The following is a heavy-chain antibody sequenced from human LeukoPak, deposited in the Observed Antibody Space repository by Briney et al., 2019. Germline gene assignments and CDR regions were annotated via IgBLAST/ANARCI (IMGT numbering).Heavy chain of an antibody. V-gene: IGHV3-21*05. CDR2: ISSSSSYI. CDR1: GFTFSSYS. D-gene: IGHD3-10*01. CDR3: ASYGSGSYYNVGSLGY. J-gene: IGHJ4*02. Sequence: GGSLRLSCAASGFTFSSYSMNWVRQAPGKGLEWVSYISSSSSYIYYADSVKGRFTISRDNAKNSLYLQMNSLRAEDTAVYYCASYGSGSYYNVGSLGYWGQGTLVTVSS.